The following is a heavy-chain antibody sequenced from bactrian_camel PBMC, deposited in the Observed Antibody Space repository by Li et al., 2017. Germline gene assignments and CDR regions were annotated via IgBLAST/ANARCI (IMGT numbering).Heavy chain of an antibody. CDR1: TFTVSNYD. J-gene: IGHJ4*01. V-gene: IGHV3S40*01. CDR2: IDNDGSST. CDR3: TRDFLYDEVNVGPRLNY. D-gene: IGHD4*01. Sequence: VQLVESGGGLVQPGGSLRLSCAASTFTVSNYDMAWVRQAPGKGLDWVSSIDNDGSSTYYADSVKGRFTISRDNAKNTLYLQLNSLKSEDTAMYYCTRDFLYDEVNVGPRLNYWGQGTQVTVS.